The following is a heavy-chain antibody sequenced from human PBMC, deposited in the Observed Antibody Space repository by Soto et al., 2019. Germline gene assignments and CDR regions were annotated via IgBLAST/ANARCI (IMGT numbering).Heavy chain of an antibody. CDR1: GYTLTELS. Sequence: ASVKVSCKVSGYTLTELSMHWVRQAPGKGLEWMGGFDPEDGETIYAQKFQGRVTMTEATSTDTAYMELSSLRSEDTAVYYCATAGFWGIAVADGPKNYFDYWGQGTLVTVSS. CDR3: ATAGFWGIAVADGPKNYFDY. D-gene: IGHD6-19*01. CDR2: FDPEDGET. J-gene: IGHJ4*02. V-gene: IGHV1-24*01.